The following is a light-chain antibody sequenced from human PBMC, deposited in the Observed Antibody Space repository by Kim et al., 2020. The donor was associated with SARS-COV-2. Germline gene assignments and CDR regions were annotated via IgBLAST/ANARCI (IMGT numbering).Light chain of an antibody. CDR2: LAS. V-gene: IGKV1-5*03. CDR1: ENIGTW. J-gene: IGKJ2*01. Sequence: CASVGDRVTITCRASENIGTWLAWYQQKPGRAPSLLIYLASTLESGVPSRFSGTGSGTEFSLSITSLQPDDFATYYCQHYGRFPYTFGQGTKLEI. CDR3: QHYGRFPYT.